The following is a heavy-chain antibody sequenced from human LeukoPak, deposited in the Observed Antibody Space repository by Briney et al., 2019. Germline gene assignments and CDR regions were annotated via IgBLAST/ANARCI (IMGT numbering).Heavy chain of an antibody. D-gene: IGHD2-15*01. Sequence: EASVKVSCKASGYTFTGYYMHWVRQAPGQGLEWVGWINPNSGGTNYAQKFQGRVTMTRDTSISTAYMELSRLRSDDTAVYYCARVGYCSGGSCSDFDYWGQGTLVTVSS. CDR1: GYTFTGYY. CDR2: INPNSGGT. CDR3: ARVGYCSGGSCSDFDY. J-gene: IGHJ4*02. V-gene: IGHV1-2*02.